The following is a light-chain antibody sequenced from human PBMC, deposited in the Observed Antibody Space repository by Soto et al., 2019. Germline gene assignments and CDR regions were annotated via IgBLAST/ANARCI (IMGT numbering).Light chain of an antibody. CDR2: AAA. J-gene: IGKJ5*01. CDR1: ESIARH. CDR3: QQTYSTLSIT. V-gene: IGKV1-39*01. Sequence: DIQMTQSPSSLSASVGDRVTITCRARESIARHLNWYQQKPGKAPKLLIYAAASLQNAVPSRFRGGGAEPDFTLTISNLQSEDFATYYCQQTYSTLSITFGQGTRLDIK.